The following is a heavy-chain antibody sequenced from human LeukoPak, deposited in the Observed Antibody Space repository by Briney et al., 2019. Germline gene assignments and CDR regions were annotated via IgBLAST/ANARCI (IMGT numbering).Heavy chain of an antibody. CDR2: IYYSGST. CDR1: GGSISSGGYY. V-gene: IGHV4-31*03. Sequence: PSQTLSLTCTVSGGSISSGGYYWSWIRQHPGKGLEWIGYIYYSGSTYYNPSLKSRVTISVDASKNQFSLKLSSVTAADTAVYYCARDQGIAVAGTYHWFDPWGQGTLVTVSS. CDR3: ARDQGIAVAGTYHWFDP. J-gene: IGHJ5*02. D-gene: IGHD6-19*01.